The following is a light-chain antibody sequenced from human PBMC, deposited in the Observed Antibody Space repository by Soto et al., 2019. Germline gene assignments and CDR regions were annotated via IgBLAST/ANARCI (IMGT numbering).Light chain of an antibody. CDR3: QRYGGL. J-gene: IGKJ1*01. CDR1: QSDSSSQ. V-gene: IGKV3-20*01. Sequence: EVVLPQSPGTLSLSPGERATLLCRASQSDSSSQLHWFQQKPGQAPSLLIYAASNMAAGIPDRFRGSGSGTDFTLTISRLEPEDFAVYYCQRYGGLFGQGTKVDNK. CDR2: AAS.